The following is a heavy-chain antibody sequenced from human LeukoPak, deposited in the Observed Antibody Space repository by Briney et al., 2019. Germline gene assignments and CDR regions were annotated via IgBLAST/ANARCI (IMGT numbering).Heavy chain of an antibody. V-gene: IGHV3-30*02. CDR1: GFTFSTYW. J-gene: IGHJ4*02. CDR3: AKDRGSSGSYYTFDY. CDR2: IRYDGSDK. Sequence: PGGSLRLSCAASGFTFSTYWMSWVRQAPGKGLEWVAFIRYDGSDKYYADSVKGRFTISRDNSKNTLYLQMNSLRAEDTAVYYCAKDRGSSGSYYTFDYWGQGTLVTVSS. D-gene: IGHD3-10*01.